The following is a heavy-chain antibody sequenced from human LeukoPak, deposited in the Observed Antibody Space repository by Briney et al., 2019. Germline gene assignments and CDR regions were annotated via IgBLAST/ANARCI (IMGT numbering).Heavy chain of an antibody. Sequence: ASVKVSCKASGYTFTSYYMHWVRQAPGQGLEWMGIINPSGGSTSYAQKFQGRVTMTRDTSTSTVYMELRNLRSDDTAVYYCARDRLLGQQLVPSFDYWGQGTLVTVSS. V-gene: IGHV1-46*01. CDR1: GYTFTSYY. J-gene: IGHJ4*02. CDR3: ARDRLLGQQLVPSFDY. D-gene: IGHD6-13*01. CDR2: INPSGGST.